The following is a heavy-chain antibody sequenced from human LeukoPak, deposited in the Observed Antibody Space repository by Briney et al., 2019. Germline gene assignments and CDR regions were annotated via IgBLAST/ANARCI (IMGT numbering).Heavy chain of an antibody. V-gene: IGHV4-61*02. Sequence: SQTLSLTCTVSGRSISSVSYYWGWTRQTAGKGLDWIGRTYTSGSTNYNPSLKSRSTISVDTSKNQFALKLSCVTAADTAVYYCARGSEWELLGAFDIWGQGTMVTVSS. D-gene: IGHD1-26*01. CDR2: TYTSGST. J-gene: IGHJ3*02. CDR1: GRSISSVSYY. CDR3: ARGSEWELLGAFDI.